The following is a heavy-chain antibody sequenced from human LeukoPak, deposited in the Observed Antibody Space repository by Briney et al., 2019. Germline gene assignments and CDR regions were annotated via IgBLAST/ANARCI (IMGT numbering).Heavy chain of an antibody. D-gene: IGHD6-19*01. CDR1: GGSISSYY. CDR2: IYYSGST. V-gene: IGHV4-59*08. Sequence: SETLSLTCTVSGGSISSYYWSWIRQPPGKGLEWIGYIYYSGSTSYNPSLNSRVTISLDTSKNQFSLNLSSVTAADTAEYYCARRESSGFFDYWGQGTLVTVSS. J-gene: IGHJ4*02. CDR3: ARRESSGFFDY.